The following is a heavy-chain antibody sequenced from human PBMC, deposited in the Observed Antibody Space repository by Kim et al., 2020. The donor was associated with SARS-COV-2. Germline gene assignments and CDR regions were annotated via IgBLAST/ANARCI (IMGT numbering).Heavy chain of an antibody. J-gene: IGHJ3*02. CDR1: GGSISSYY. Sequence: SETLSLTCTVSGGSISSYYWSWIRQPPGKGLEWIGYIYYSGSTNYNPSLKSRVTISVDTSKNQFSLKLSSVTAADTTVDYCARGGYYDSSHHFLEILGQG. V-gene: IGHV4-59*13. D-gene: IGHD3-22*01. CDR3: ARGGYYDSSHHFLEI. CDR2: IYYSGST.